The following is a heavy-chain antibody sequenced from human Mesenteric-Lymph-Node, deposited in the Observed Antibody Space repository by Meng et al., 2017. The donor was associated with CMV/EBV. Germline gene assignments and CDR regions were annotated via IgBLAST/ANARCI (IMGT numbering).Heavy chain of an antibody. CDR2: IIPIFGTA. J-gene: IGHJ6*02. CDR1: GYTFTSYG. CDR3: ASRSYCGSTSCLRYYGMDV. D-gene: IGHD2-2*01. Sequence: SVKVSCKASGYTFTSYGISWVRQAPGQGLEWMGGIIPIFGTANYAQKFQGRVTITTDESTSTAYMELSSLRSEDTAVYYCASRSYCGSTSCLRYYGMDVWGQGTTVTVSS. V-gene: IGHV1-69*05.